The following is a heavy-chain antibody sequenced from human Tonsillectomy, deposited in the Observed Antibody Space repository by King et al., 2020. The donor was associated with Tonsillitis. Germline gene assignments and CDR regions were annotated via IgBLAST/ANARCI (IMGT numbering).Heavy chain of an antibody. J-gene: IGHJ3*02. CDR3: ARDLEGIVGAAPAIDI. CDR2: IIPILGIA. V-gene: IGHV1-69*09. CDR1: GSTFSSYA. Sequence: QLVQSGAEVKKPGSSVKVSCKASGSTFSSYAISWVRQAPGQGLEWMGRIIPILGIANYAQKFQGRVTITADKSTSTAYMELSSLRSEDTAVYYCARDLEGIVGAAPAIDIWGQGTMVTVSS. D-gene: IGHD1-26*01.